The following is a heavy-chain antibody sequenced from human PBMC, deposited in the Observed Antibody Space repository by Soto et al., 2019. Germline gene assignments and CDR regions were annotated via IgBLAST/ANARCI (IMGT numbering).Heavy chain of an antibody. V-gene: IGHV1-3*05. D-gene: IGHD2-21*02. CDR3: ARRIVVVTARDY. CDR1: GYTFTSYA. CDR2: INAGNGNT. Sequence: QVQLVQSGAEEKKPGASVKVSCKASGYTFTSYAMHWVRQAPGQRLEWMGWINAGNGNTKYSQKFQGIVTITRDSSASTAYMELSSLRSEDTAVYYCARRIVVVTARDYWGQGTLVTVSA. J-gene: IGHJ4*02.